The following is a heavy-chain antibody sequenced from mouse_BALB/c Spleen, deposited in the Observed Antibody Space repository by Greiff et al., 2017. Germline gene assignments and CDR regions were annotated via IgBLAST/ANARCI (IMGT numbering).Heavy chain of an antibody. Sequence: DVMLVESGGGLVQPGGSRKLSCAASGFTFSSFGMHWVRQAPEKGLEWVAYISSGSSTIYYADTVKGRFTISRDNPKNTLFLQMTSLRSEDTAMYYCARGDYGSSYGYFDVWGAGTTVTVSS. CDR2: ISSGSSTI. J-gene: IGHJ1*01. D-gene: IGHD1-1*01. V-gene: IGHV5-17*02. CDR1: GFTFSSFG. CDR3: ARGDYGSSYGYFDV.